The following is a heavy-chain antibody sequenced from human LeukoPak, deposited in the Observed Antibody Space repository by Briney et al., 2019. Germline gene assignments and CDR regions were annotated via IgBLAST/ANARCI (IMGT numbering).Heavy chain of an antibody. CDR2: IYPGDSDT. D-gene: IGHD4-17*01. V-gene: IGHV5-51*01. J-gene: IGHJ3*02. CDR3: ACTTVTTSDAFDI. Sequence: GESLKISCKGSGYSFTSYWIGWVRQMPGKGLEWMGIIYPGDSDTRYSPSFQGQVTISADKSISTAYLQWSSLKASDTAMYYCACTTVTTSDAFDIWGQGTMVTVSS. CDR1: GYSFTSYW.